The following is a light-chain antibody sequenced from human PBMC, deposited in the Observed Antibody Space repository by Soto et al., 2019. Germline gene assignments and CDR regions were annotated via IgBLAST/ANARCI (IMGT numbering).Light chain of an antibody. J-gene: IGKJ1*01. CDR2: ATS. CDR1: QGIRGD. CDR3: IHDFISPLT. Sequence: AIQMTQSPSSLSASLGDRVTITCRASQGIRGDLGWYQQKPGKAPKLLISATSTLQSGVPSRFSGRGSGANFSLTISSLQTEEFATYYGIHDFISPLTVGHGPKVEL. V-gene: IGKV1-6*01.